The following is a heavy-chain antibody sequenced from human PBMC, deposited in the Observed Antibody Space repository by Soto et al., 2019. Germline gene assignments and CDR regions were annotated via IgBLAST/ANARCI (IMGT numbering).Heavy chain of an antibody. Sequence: QVKLVESGGGVVQPGRSLRLSCAASGFNVSAYTMHWVRQAPGKGLEWVAVISSDGNHKYYTDSVKGRFTISRDTSTNTLYLKMNSLGAEDTAVYYCARWEHPLFDYWGQGTLVTVSS. CDR1: GFNVSAYT. CDR2: ISSDGNHK. D-gene: IGHD1-26*01. CDR3: ARWEHPLFDY. V-gene: IGHV3-30-3*01. J-gene: IGHJ4*02.